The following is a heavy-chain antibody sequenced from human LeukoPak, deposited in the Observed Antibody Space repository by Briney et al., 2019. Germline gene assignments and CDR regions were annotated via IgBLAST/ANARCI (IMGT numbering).Heavy chain of an antibody. D-gene: IGHD6-19*01. CDR2: IYYSGST. CDR1: GGSISSYY. V-gene: IGHV4-59*08. Sequence: SETLSLTCTVSGGSISSYYWSWIRQPPGKGLEWIGYIYYSGSTNYNPSLKSRVTISVDTSKNQFSLKLSSVTAADTAVYYCARQVIAVARTGAFDIWGQGTMVTVSS. J-gene: IGHJ3*02. CDR3: ARQVIAVARTGAFDI.